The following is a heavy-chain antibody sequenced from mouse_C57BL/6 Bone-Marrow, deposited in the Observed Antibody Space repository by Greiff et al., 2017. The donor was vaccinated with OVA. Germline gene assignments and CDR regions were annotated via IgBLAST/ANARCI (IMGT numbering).Heavy chain of an antibody. J-gene: IGHJ3*01. CDR1: GYTFTSYC. CDR2: IDPKSGGT. CDR3: GRGDGCHSAY. D-gene: IGHD2-3*01. V-gene: IGHV1-62-3*01. Sequence: QVQLQQSGAELVKPGASVKLSCKASGYTFTSYCMHWVKQRPGRGLEWIGRIDPKSGGTKYNEKFQGKATLTVDKSSRTAYMQLSSLTSADSAVYYCGRGDGCHSAYWGKGTLVTVSA.